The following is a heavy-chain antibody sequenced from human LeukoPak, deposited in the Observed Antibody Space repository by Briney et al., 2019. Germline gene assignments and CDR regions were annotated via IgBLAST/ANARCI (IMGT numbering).Heavy chain of an antibody. CDR3: ARDHSYDTSGLDY. Sequence: PGGSLRLSCAASGFTFSSYSMNWVRQAPGKGLEWVSSISSNRSYKSYADSVKGRFTISRDNVKNSLYLQMNSLRADDTAVYYCARDHSYDTSGLDYWGQGTLVTVSS. CDR1: GFTFSSYS. CDR2: ISSNRSYK. J-gene: IGHJ4*02. V-gene: IGHV3-21*01. D-gene: IGHD3-22*01.